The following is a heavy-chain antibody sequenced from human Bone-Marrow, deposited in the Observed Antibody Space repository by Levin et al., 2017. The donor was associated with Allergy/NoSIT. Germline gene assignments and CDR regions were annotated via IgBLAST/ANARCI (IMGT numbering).Heavy chain of an antibody. Sequence: GESLKISCAASGFNFHEHGMFWVRQAPAKGLEWVANLWYDGSNKGYAKSVEGRFTVSRDNSKSTLYLQMDSLRAEDSAVYYCARDGVGDTTFRGTLDYWGQGSLVTVSS. CDR2: LWYDGSNK. CDR1: GFNFHEHG. CDR3: ARDGVGDTTFRGTLDY. V-gene: IGHV3-33*07. J-gene: IGHJ4*02. D-gene: IGHD1-26*01.